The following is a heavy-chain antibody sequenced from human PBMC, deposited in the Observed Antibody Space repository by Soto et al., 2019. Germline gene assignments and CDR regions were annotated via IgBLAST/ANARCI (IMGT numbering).Heavy chain of an antibody. CDR1: GYSFTSYW. CDR3: ARLIEPVYYYYCGMDF. J-gene: IGHJ6*02. D-gene: IGHD2-21*01. Sequence: GASLKISCKGSGYSFTSYWIGWVRHMPGKGLEWMGIIYPGDSDTRYSPSFQGQVTISADKSISTAYLQWSSLKASDTAMYYCARLIEPVYYYYCGMDFCCQGTTVTGS. V-gene: IGHV5-51*01. CDR2: IYPGDSDT.